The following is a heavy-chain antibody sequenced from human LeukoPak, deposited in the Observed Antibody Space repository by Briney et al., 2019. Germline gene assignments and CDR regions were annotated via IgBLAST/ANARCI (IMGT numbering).Heavy chain of an antibody. V-gene: IGHV3-30*03. CDR2: ISYDGSNK. CDR1: GLTFSTYS. Sequence: GGSLRLSCAASGLTFSTYSMNWVRQAPGKGLGWVAVISYDGSNKYYAYSVKGRFTISRDNSKNTLYLQMNSLRAEDTAVYYCARDGSLLSESPRAGNDSSVYYVFYFDYWGQGTLVTVSS. D-gene: IGHD3-22*01. J-gene: IGHJ4*02. CDR3: ARDGSLLSESPRAGNDSSVYYVFYFDY.